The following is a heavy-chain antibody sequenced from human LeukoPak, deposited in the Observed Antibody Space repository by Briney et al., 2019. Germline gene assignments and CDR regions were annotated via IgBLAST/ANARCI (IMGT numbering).Heavy chain of an antibody. CDR3: ARGTQQQLVLDY. Sequence: GGSLRLSCAASGFTFSSYAMHWVRQAPGKGLEWVAVISYDGSNKYYADSVKGRFTISRDNSKNTLYLQMNSLRAEDTAVYYCARGTQQQLVLDYWGQGTLVTVSS. J-gene: IGHJ4*02. CDR2: ISYDGSNK. CDR1: GFTFSSYA. V-gene: IGHV3-30-3*01. D-gene: IGHD6-13*01.